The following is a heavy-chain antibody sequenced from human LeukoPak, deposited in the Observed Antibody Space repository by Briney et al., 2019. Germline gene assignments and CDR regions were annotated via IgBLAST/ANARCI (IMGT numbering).Heavy chain of an antibody. CDR2: ISGSGGST. D-gene: IGHD6-13*01. CDR3: AKDQGVAAAGSNAFDI. V-gene: IGHV3-23*01. Sequence: PGGSLRLSCAASGFTFSSYAMSWVRQAPGKGLEWVSAISGSGGSTYYADSVKGRFTISRDNSKNTLHLQMNSLRAEDTAVYYCAKDQGVAAAGSNAFDIWGQGTMVTVSS. J-gene: IGHJ3*02. CDR1: GFTFSSYA.